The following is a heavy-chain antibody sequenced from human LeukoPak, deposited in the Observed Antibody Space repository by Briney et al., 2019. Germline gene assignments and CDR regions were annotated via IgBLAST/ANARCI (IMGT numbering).Heavy chain of an antibody. CDR2: IYYSGST. D-gene: IGHD3-3*01. Sequence: SETLSLTCTVSGGSISSYYWSWIRQPPGKGLEWIGYIYYSGSTNYNPSLKSRVTISVDTSKNQFSLKLSSVTAADTAVYYCAREARSGQAPLWFDPWGQGTLVTVSS. J-gene: IGHJ5*02. CDR3: AREARSGQAPLWFDP. CDR1: GGSISSYY. V-gene: IGHV4-59*01.